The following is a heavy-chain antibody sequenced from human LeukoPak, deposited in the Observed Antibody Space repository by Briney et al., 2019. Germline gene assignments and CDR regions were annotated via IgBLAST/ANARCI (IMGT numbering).Heavy chain of an antibody. V-gene: IGHV3-33*01. CDR1: GFPFSSYG. CDR2: IWYDGSNL. Sequence: PGRSLRLSCAASGFPFSSYGMHWVRQAPGKGLEWVALIWYDGSNLYYADSVKGRFTISKDSSKNTLYLHMNSLRAEDTAVYYCARDKNYYGSGSPSLDALDIWGQGTMVTVSS. J-gene: IGHJ3*02. CDR3: ARDKNYYGSGSPSLDALDI. D-gene: IGHD3-10*01.